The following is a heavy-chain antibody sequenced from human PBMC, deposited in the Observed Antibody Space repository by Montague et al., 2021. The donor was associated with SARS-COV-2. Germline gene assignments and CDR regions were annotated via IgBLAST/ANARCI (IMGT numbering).Heavy chain of an antibody. CDR1: GYSISTGYY. Sequence: SETLSLTCTVFGYSISTGYYWGWIRQPPGKGLEWIGTIYHSGSTYFNPSLKSRVTISVDTSKNQFSLNLRSVTAADTAVYYCAKVAGSHDTFDIWGRGTMVTVSS. J-gene: IGHJ3*02. CDR3: AKVAGSHDTFDI. D-gene: IGHD6-19*01. V-gene: IGHV4-38-2*02. CDR2: IYHSGST.